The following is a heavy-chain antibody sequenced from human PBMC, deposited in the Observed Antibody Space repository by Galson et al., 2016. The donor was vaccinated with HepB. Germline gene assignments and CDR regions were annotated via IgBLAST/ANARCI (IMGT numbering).Heavy chain of an antibody. CDR3: ARYRGYYGMDV. D-gene: IGHD3-10*01. V-gene: IGHV5-10-1*01. J-gene: IGHJ6*02. CDR1: GYSFTSYW. Sequence: QSGAEVKQPGESLRISCKGSGYSFTSYWISWVRQMPGIGLEWMGRIDPSDSYTTQSPSFQGHVPISADNSISTAYLEWSSLKASDTAMYYCARYRGYYGMDVWRQGTTITVSS. CDR2: IDPSDSYT.